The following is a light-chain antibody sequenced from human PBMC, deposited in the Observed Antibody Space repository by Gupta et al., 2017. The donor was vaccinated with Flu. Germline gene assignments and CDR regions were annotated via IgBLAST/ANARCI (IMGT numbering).Light chain of an antibody. CDR3: QQYDQSPLT. CDR1: QTVLYSTNNKNY. CDR2: WAS. J-gene: IGKJ1*01. V-gene: IGKV4-1*01. Sequence: DIVMTQSPDTLDVSLGERDTINCKSSQTVLYSTNNKNYLAWYQQRPGQSPKLLITWASTREPGVPERFSGSGSETDFSLTIISLQAEDVAVYYCQQYDQSPLTFGQGTKVEIK.